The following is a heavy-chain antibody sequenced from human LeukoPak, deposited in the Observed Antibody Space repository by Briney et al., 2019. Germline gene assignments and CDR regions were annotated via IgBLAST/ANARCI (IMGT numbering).Heavy chain of an antibody. V-gene: IGHV3-30-3*01. D-gene: IGHD4-11*01. J-gene: IGHJ4*02. Sequence: GRSLRLSCAASGFTFSSYAMHWVRQAPGKGLEWVTVISYDGSNKYYADSVKGRFTISRDNSKNTLYLQMNSLRAEDTAVYYCASGSYSNYDFDYWGQGTLVTVSS. CDR1: GFTFSSYA. CDR3: ASGSYSNYDFDY. CDR2: ISYDGSNK.